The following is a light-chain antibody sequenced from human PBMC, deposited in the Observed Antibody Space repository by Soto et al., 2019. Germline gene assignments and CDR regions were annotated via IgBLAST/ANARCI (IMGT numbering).Light chain of an antibody. J-gene: IGKJ1*01. CDR2: KAS. CDR1: ETIDNW. CDR3: QQYNISSV. V-gene: IGKV1-5*03. Sequence: DIQMTQSPFTLSASVGDRVTITCRASETIDNWLAWYQQKPGKAPKLLIYKASTLESGVPSRFSGSGSGTAFTLTISSLQPYDFATYDCQQYNISSVFGQGTKVDLK.